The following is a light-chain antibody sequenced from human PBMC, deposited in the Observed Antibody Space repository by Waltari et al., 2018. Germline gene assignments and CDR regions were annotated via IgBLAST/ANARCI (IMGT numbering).Light chain of an antibody. Sequence: QSALTHPASVSGSPGQSISISCTGTSRDVGGYDYVPWYQQHPGKAPNLIIFDVSDRPSGVSSRFSGSKSGNTASLTISGLQAQDEADYYCASYISSDTLELFGGGTSLTVL. CDR3: ASYISSDTLEL. CDR2: DVS. J-gene: IGLJ2*01. V-gene: IGLV2-14*03. CDR1: SRDVGGYDY.